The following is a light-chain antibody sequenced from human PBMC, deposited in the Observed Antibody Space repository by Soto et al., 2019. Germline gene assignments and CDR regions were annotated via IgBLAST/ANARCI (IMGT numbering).Light chain of an antibody. Sequence: EIVSTQSPATLSLSPGERATRSCRASQSVSSYLAWYQQKPGQAPRLLIYDASKRATGIPARFSGSGSGTDFTLTISSLEPEDPAVYYCQQRANWPHTFGQGTQLEIK. CDR3: QQRANWPHT. V-gene: IGKV3-11*01. CDR1: QSVSSY. J-gene: IGKJ2*01. CDR2: DAS.